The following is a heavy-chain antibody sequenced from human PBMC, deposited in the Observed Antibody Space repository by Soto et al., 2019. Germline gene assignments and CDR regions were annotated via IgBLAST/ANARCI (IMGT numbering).Heavy chain of an antibody. Sequence: GGSLRLSCAASGFTFSDYYMSWIRQAPGKGLEWVSYISSSGSTIYYADSVKGRFTISRDNAKNSLYLQMNSLRAEDTAVYYCARDGSGSYYALYYYYYGMDVWGQGTTVTVSS. J-gene: IGHJ6*02. D-gene: IGHD3-10*01. CDR1: GFTFSDYY. V-gene: IGHV3-11*01. CDR2: ISSSGSTI. CDR3: ARDGSGSYYALYYYYYGMDV.